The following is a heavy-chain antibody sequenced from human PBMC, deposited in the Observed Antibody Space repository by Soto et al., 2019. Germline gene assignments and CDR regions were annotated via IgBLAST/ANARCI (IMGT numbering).Heavy chain of an antibody. CDR1: GYSFSNYW. Sequence: LGESLKISCKGSGYSFSNYWIAWVRQMPGKGLEYMGIIYPSDSQTRYGPSFQGQVTISADKSISTAYLQWSSLKASDTAIYYCARHGFYGDYSSNYFDPWGQGTLVTVS. CDR2: IYPSDSQT. J-gene: IGHJ5*02. V-gene: IGHV5-51*01. D-gene: IGHD4-17*01. CDR3: ARHGFYGDYSSNYFDP.